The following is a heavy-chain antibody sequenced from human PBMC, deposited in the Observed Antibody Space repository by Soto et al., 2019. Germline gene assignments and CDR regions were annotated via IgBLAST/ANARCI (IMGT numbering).Heavy chain of an antibody. CDR2: IIPLFGTP. J-gene: IGHJ4*02. CDR1: GGIFSTYA. Sequence: QVQLVQSGAEVKKPGSSVKVSCKASGGIFSTYAISWLRQAPGQGLEWMGGIIPLFGTPNYAQRFQGRVTNTADGSTSTAYMELSRLRSEDTAVYYCARDRDDYGSGNYYNRIGFWGQGTLVTVSS. V-gene: IGHV1-69*01. CDR3: ARDRDDYGSGNYYNRIGF. D-gene: IGHD3-10*01.